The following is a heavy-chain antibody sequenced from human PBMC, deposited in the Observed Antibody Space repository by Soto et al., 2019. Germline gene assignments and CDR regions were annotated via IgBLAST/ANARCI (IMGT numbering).Heavy chain of an antibody. Sequence: SETLSLTCTVSGGSIRSGDFYWSWIRQPPGKGLEWIWYIYYSGSTYYNPSLKSRVTISLDTSKNQFSLNLSSVTAADTAVYFCARGHSSDRSGAEYWGQGTLVTVSS. CDR3: ARGHSSDRSGAEY. CDR2: IYYSGST. CDR1: GGSIRSGDFY. J-gene: IGHJ4*02. V-gene: IGHV4-30-4*02. D-gene: IGHD3-22*01.